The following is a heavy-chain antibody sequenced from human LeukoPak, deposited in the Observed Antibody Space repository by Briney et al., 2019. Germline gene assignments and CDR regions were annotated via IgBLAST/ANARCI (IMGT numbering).Heavy chain of an antibody. CDR2: INPKNGGS. D-gene: IGHD3-16*01. Sequence: ASVKVSCKASGYTFTGYYMHWVRQAAGQGREWVGWINPKNGGSNYAQKFQGRVTMTRDRSISTAYMELSRLTSDDTAVYYCARASFWESPINWFAPWGQGTLVTVSS. J-gene: IGHJ5*02. CDR3: ARASFWESPINWFAP. CDR1: GYTFTGYY. V-gene: IGHV1-2*02.